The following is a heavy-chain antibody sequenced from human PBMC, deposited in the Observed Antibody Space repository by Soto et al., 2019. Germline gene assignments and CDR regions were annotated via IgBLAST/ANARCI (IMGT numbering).Heavy chain of an antibody. J-gene: IGHJ1*01. D-gene: IGHD3-22*01. CDR3: VKDQSYYDSSGYYSVGYLQN. Sequence: EVQLLESGGGLVQPGGSLRLSCAASGFPLTSYAMSWVRQAPGKGLEWVSAISGGGGSTYYADSVKGRFTISKDNSKNTLYLQMNSMIAEDTAIYYCVKDQSYYDSSGYYSVGYLQNWGQGTLVTVSS. CDR1: GFPLTSYA. V-gene: IGHV3-23*01. CDR2: ISGGGGST.